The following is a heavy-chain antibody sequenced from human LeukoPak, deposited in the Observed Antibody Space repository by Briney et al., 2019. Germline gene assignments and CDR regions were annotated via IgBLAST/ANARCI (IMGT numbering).Heavy chain of an antibody. Sequence: GGSLRLSCAASGFTFSSYAMHWVRQAPGKGLEWVAVISYDGSNKYYADSVKGRFTISRDNSKNTLYLQMNSLRAEDTAVYYCARGYGQWLVGSYWFDPWGQGTLVTVSS. J-gene: IGHJ5*02. CDR1: GFTFSSYA. D-gene: IGHD6-19*01. CDR3: ARGYGQWLVGSYWFDP. CDR2: ISYDGSNK. V-gene: IGHV3-30*04.